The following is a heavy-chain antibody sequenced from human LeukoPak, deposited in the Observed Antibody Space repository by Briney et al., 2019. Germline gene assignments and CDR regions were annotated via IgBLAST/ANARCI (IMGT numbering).Heavy chain of an antibody. V-gene: IGHV3-23*01. J-gene: IGHJ4*02. CDR1: GFTFSSYA. CDR3: AKDVEPRDGYNF. CDR2: ISGSGGST. D-gene: IGHD5-24*01. Sequence: GGSLRLSCAASGFTFSSYAMSWVRQAPRRGLEWVSAISGSGGSTYYADSVKGRFTISRDNSKNTLYVQLNSLRAEDTAVYDCAKDVEPRDGYNFWGQGTLVTVSS.